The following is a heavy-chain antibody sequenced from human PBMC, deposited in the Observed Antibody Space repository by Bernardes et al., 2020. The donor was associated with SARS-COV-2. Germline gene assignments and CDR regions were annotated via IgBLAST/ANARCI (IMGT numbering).Heavy chain of an antibody. CDR3: AKDIHVSYYYDSSAYFYYGMDV. V-gene: IGHV3-74*01. CDR1: GFTFSSYW. Sequence: GSVRLSCPASGFTFSSYWMHWVRHAPGKGLVWVSRINSDGNYKYYADSVKGRFTISRDTSKNTLYLQMNSLRAEDTAVHYCAKDIHVSYYYDSSAYFYYGMDVWGQGTTVTVSS. CDR2: INSDGNYK. D-gene: IGHD3-22*01. J-gene: IGHJ6*02.